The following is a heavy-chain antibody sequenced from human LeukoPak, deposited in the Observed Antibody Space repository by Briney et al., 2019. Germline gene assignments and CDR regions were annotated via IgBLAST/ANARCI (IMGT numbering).Heavy chain of an antibody. J-gene: IGHJ4*02. Sequence: GGSLRLSCAASGFTFSSYSMNWVRQAPGEGPEWVSYISSHKTYIYYADSVKDRFTISRDNAKSSLYLQVNSLRAEDTAVYYCAGIGVAGQFDYWGQGTLVTVSS. D-gene: IGHD6-19*01. CDR1: GFTFSSYS. CDR2: ISSHKTYI. CDR3: AGIGVAGQFDY. V-gene: IGHV3-21*01.